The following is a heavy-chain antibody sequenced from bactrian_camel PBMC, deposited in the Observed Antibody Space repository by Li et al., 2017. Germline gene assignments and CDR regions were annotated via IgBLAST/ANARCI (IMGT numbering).Heavy chain of an antibody. D-gene: IGHD6*01. J-gene: IGHJ4*01. CDR1: IYGYSSDC. CDR2: IDSGGST. V-gene: IGHV3S53*01. Sequence: HVQLVESGGGSVQTGGSLRLSCAASIYGYSSDCMGWLRQAPGKEREGVAAIDSGGSTTYADSVKGRFSIAKDNAKDTLHLQMNSLKPEDTAMYYCAALKVFWYNNNCGAYEYNYWGQGTQVTVS. CDR3: AALKVFWYNNNCGAYEYNY.